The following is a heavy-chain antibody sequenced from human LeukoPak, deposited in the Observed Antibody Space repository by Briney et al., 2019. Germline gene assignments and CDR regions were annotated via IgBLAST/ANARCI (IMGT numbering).Heavy chain of an antibody. J-gene: IGHJ4*02. V-gene: IGHV3-9*01. Sequence: GRSLRLSCAASGFTFDDYAMHWVRQAPGKGLEWVSGISWNSGSIGYADSVKGRFTISRDNAKNSLYLQMNSLRAEDTALYYCAKTLADSGSFHPLDYWGQGTLVTVSS. CDR1: GFTFDDYA. CDR2: ISWNSGSI. CDR3: AKTLADSGSFHPLDY. D-gene: IGHD1-26*01.